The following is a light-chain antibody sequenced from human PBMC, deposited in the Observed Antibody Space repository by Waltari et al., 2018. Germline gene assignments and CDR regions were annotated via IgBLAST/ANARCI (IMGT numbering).Light chain of an antibody. Sequence: SKATQGVSRASRCIQQKPGQAARLLTSAASTRATGAPDRFIGSRSGTDFSLTISRLDPEDFAVYYCQHYVNLPGTFGQGTKVE. CDR2: AAS. CDR1: QGVSRAS. CDR3: QHYVNLPGT. J-gene: IGKJ1*01. V-gene: IGKV3-20*01.